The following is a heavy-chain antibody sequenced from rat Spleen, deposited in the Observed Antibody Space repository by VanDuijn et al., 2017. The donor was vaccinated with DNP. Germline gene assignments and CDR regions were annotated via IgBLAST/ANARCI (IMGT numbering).Heavy chain of an antibody. J-gene: IGHJ2*01. CDR1: GFTFSSYW. CDR3: ANEGY. CDR2: INTGGGTT. V-gene: IGHV5-58*01. Sequence: EVQLVETGGGLVQPGRSLKLSCVASGFTFSSYWMFWIRLAPGKELEWIASINTGGGTTYYPDSVKGRFTISRDNAENTVYLQMNSLRSEDTATYYWANEGYWGQGVMVTVSS.